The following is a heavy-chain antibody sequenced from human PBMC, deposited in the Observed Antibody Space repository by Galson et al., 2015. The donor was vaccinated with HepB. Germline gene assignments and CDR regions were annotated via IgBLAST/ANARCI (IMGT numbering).Heavy chain of an antibody. CDR1: GGSFSGYY. CDR2: INHSGST. V-gene: IGHV4-34*01. J-gene: IGHJ4*02. D-gene: IGHD4-17*01. CDR3: ASHGVYGDYGTDY. Sequence: LSLTCAVYGGSFSGYYWSWIRQPPGKGLEWIGEINHSGSTNYNPSLKSRVTISVDTSKNQFSLKLSSVTAADTAVYYCASHGVYGDYGTDYWGQGTLVTVSS.